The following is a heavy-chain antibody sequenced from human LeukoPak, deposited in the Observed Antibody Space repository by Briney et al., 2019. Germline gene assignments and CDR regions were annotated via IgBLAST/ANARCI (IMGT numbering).Heavy chain of an antibody. V-gene: IGHV3-9*01. CDR2: ISWNSGSI. Sequence: GRSLRLSCAASGFTFDDYAMHWVRQAPGKGLGWVSGISWNSGSIGYADSVKGRFTISRDNAKNSLYLQMNSLRAEDTALYYCAKDTTGSPYYYYMDVWGKGTTVTISS. J-gene: IGHJ6*03. D-gene: IGHD3-10*01. CDR3: AKDTTGSPYYYYMDV. CDR1: GFTFDDYA.